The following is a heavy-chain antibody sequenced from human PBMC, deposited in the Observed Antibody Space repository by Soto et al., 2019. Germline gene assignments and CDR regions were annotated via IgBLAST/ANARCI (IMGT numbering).Heavy chain of an antibody. Sequence: SVKVSCKASGGTFSSYTISWVRQAPGQGLEWMGRIIPILGIANYAQKFQGRVTITADKSTSTAYMELSSLRSEDTAVYYCARDQGCSSTSCYGGFPDYWGQGTLVTVSS. V-gene: IGHV1-69*04. J-gene: IGHJ4*02. D-gene: IGHD2-2*01. CDR3: ARDQGCSSTSCYGGFPDY. CDR1: GGTFSSYT. CDR2: IIPILGIA.